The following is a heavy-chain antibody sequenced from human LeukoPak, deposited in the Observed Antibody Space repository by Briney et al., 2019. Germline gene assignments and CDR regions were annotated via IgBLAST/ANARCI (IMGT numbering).Heavy chain of an antibody. Sequence: EASVKVSCEASGYTFTSYDINWVRQATGQGLEWMGWMNPNSGNTGYAQKFQGRVTITRNTSITTTYMELSSLRSEDTAVYYCARRSAYGSGTYYVDYWGQGTLVTVSS. J-gene: IGHJ4*02. V-gene: IGHV1-8*03. CDR1: GYTFTSYD. CDR2: MNPNSGNT. CDR3: ARRSAYGSGTYYVDY. D-gene: IGHD3-10*01.